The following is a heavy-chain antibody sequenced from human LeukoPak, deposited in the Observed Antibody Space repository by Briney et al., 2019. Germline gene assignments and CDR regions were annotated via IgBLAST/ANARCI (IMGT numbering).Heavy chain of an antibody. V-gene: IGHV3-74*01. CDR1: GFTFSSYW. Sequence: GGSLRLSCAASGFTFSSYWMHWVRQAPGKGLVWVSRINSDGSSTTYADSVKGRFTISRDNAKNTLYLQMNSLRAEDTAVYYCARDPYYCGGTCPWDWGQGTLVTVSS. CDR2: INSDGSST. D-gene: IGHD2-21*01. CDR3: ARDPYYCGGTCPWD. J-gene: IGHJ4*02.